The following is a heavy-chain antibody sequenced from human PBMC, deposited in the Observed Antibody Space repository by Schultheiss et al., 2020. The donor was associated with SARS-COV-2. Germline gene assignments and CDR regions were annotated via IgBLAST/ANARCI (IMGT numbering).Heavy chain of an antibody. CDR2: IIPIFGTA. CDR3: ARSTPPPYCSGGSCYSGWFDP. V-gene: IGHV1-69*13. CDR1: GGTFSSYA. Sequence: SVKVSCKASGGTFSSYAISWVRQAPGQGLEWMGGIIPIFGTANYAQKFQGRVTITADESTSTAYMELSSLRSEDTAVYYCARSTPPPYCSGGSCYSGWFDPWGQGTLVTVSS. J-gene: IGHJ5*02. D-gene: IGHD2-15*01.